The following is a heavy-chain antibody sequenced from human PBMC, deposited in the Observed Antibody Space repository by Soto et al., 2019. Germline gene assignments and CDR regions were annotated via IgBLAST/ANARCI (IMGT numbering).Heavy chain of an antibody. V-gene: IGHV1-69*01. J-gene: IGHJ5*02. CDR2: IIPIFGTA. CDR1: GGTFSSYA. Sequence: QVQLVQSGAEVKKPGSSVKVSCKASGGTFSSYAISWVRQSPGQGLEWMGGIIPIFGTANYAEKFQGRVTITADESMTTAYMELSNLRYEDTAVYYCARDAQKGGYESSAPRSFDPWGQGTLVTVSS. CDR3: ARDAQKGGYESSAPRSFDP. D-gene: IGHD3-22*01.